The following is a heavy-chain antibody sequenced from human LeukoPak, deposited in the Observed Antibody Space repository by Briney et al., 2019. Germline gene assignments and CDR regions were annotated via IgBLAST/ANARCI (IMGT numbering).Heavy chain of an antibody. CDR2: ISSTSSTI. D-gene: IGHD1-26*01. Sequence: GGSLRLSCAASGFTFSSYSMNWVRQAPGKGLEWVSYISSTSSTIYYADSVKGRFTISRDNAKNTLYLQMNSLRAEDTAVYYCGRDLGGRSGYWGQGTLVTVSS. J-gene: IGHJ4*02. CDR3: GRDLGGRSGY. CDR1: GFTFSSYS. V-gene: IGHV3-48*04.